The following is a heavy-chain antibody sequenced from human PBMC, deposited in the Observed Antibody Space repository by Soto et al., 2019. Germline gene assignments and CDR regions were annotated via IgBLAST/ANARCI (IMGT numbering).Heavy chain of an antibody. CDR1: GYTFTSYD. J-gene: IGHJ6*02. Sequence: ASVKVSCKASGYTFTSYDINWVRQATGQGLEWMGFMNPNSGNTGYAQNFQGRVTMTRNTSISTAYMELSSLRSEDTAVYYCARGPSLRYFDLPPLDYYGMDVWGQGTTVTFSS. CDR2: MNPNSGNT. V-gene: IGHV1-8*01. D-gene: IGHD3-9*01. CDR3: ARGPSLRYFDLPPLDYYGMDV.